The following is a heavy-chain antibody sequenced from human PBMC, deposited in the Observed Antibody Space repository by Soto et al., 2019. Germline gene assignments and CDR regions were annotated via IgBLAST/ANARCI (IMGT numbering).Heavy chain of an antibody. CDR3: ARRYGDPSSAAGFDY. D-gene: IGHD2-21*02. J-gene: IGHJ4*02. V-gene: IGHV1-18*01. Sequence: GASVKVSCKAFGYTFTNYGISWVRQAPGQGLEWMGWVSPYNGNRYYAQKFHGRLTLTTDTSTNTAFMELRSLSPGDTAIYYCARRYGDPSSAAGFDYWGQGTLVTVSS. CDR1: GYTFTNYG. CDR2: VSPYNGNR.